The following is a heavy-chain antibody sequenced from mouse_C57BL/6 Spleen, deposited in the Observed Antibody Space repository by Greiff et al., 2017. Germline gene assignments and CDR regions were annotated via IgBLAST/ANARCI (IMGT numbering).Heavy chain of an antibody. CDR3: ARLGVTTGDYYAMDY. D-gene: IGHD2-2*01. J-gene: IGHJ4*01. V-gene: IGHV1-64*01. CDR2: IHPNSGST. CDR1: GYTFTSYW. Sequence: VQLQQPGAELVKPGASVKLSCKASGYTFTSYWMHWVRQRPGQGLEWIGMIHPNSGSTNYNEKFKSKATLTVDKSSSTAYMQLSSLTSEDSAVYYCARLGVTTGDYYAMDYWGQGTSVTVSS.